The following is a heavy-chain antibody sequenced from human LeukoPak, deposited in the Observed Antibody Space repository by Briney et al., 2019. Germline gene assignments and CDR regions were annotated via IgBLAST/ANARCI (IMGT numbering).Heavy chain of an antibody. CDR2: IYYSGST. V-gene: IGHV4-30-4*08. CDR1: GGSISSGDYY. Sequence: SETPSLTCTVSGGSISSGDYYWSWIRQPPGKGLEWIGYIYYSGSTYYNPSLKSRVTISVDTSKNQFSLKLSSVTAADTAVYYCAREGGYHNWFDPWGQGTLVTVSS. D-gene: IGHD1-26*01. J-gene: IGHJ5*02. CDR3: AREGGYHNWFDP.